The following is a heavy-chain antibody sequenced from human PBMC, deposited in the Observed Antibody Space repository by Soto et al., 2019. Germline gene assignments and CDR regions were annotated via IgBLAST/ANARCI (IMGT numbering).Heavy chain of an antibody. CDR3: ARDHLPKWELPDWFDP. V-gene: IGHV1-18*04. J-gene: IGHJ5*02. Sequence: QVQLVQSGAEVKKPGASVKVSCKASGYTFTSYGISWLRQAPGQGLEWMGWISAYNGNTNYAQKLQGRVTMTTDTSTSTAYMELRSLRSDDTAVYYCARDHLPKWELPDWFDPWGQGTLVTVSS. CDR1: GYTFTSYG. D-gene: IGHD1-26*01. CDR2: ISAYNGNT.